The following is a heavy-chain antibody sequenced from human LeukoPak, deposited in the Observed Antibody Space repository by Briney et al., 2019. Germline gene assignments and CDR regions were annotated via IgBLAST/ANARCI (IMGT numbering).Heavy chain of an antibody. Sequence: PSETLSLTCTVSGGSISSRSYYWGWIRQPPGKGLEWIGSIYYSGSTYYNPSLKSRVTISVDTSKNQFSLKLSSVTAADTAVYYCARLPHYYDSSGYGSDAFDIWGQGTMVTVSS. CDR1: GGSISSRSYY. CDR2: IYYSGST. V-gene: IGHV4-39*01. J-gene: IGHJ3*02. CDR3: ARLPHYYDSSGYGSDAFDI. D-gene: IGHD3-22*01.